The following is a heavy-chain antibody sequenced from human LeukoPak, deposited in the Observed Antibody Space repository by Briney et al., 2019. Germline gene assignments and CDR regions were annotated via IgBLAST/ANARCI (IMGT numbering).Heavy chain of an antibody. CDR1: GYSFIKYW. CDR2: IYPGDSDI. D-gene: IGHD5-12*01. J-gene: IGHJ4*02. Sequence: GESLKISCKGSGYSFIKYWIAWVRQMPGKGLEWMGIIYPGDSDIRYSPSFQGQVTISADKSITTAYLQWHSLKASDTAMYYCARHFGYSGYDGDYWGQGTLVTVSS. CDR3: ARHFGYSGYDGDY. V-gene: IGHV5-51*01.